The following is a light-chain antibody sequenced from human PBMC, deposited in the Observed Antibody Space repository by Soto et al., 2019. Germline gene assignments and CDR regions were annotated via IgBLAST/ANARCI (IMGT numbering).Light chain of an antibody. CDR1: QSISRY. CDR2: DAS. Sequence: IVLTQSPATLSLSPGATATLSCRASQSISRYLAWYQQKPGQAPRLLIYDASIRATGIPARFRGGVSETDFTLTISRLEPEDFAVYYGQQYGSSPPWTFGQGTKVDIK. V-gene: IGKV3-20*01. J-gene: IGKJ1*01. CDR3: QQYGSSPPWT.